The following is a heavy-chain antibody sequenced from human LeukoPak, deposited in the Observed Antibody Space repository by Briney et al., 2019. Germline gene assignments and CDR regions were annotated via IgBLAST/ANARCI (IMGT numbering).Heavy chain of an antibody. D-gene: IGHD6-19*01. J-gene: IGHJ5*02. V-gene: IGHV4-34*01. CDR1: GGSFSGYY. Sequence: SETLSLTCAVYGGSFSGYYWSWIRQPPGKGLEWIGEINHSGSTNYNPSLKSRVTISVDTSKNQFSLKLSSVTAADTAVYYCVRGRYSSGWYRDKNWFDPWGQGTPVTVSS. CDR3: VRGRYSSGWYRDKNWFDP. CDR2: INHSGST.